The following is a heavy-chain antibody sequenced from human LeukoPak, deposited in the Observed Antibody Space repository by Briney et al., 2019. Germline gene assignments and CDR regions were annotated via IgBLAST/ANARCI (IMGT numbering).Heavy chain of an antibody. J-gene: IGHJ4*02. CDR1: GFTFSSYS. CDR3: ARGPLKCYDFWSGYYNKGFDY. CDR2: ISSSSSYI. V-gene: IGHV3-21*01. Sequence: GGSLRLSCAASGFTFSSYSMNWVRQAPGKGLEWVSSISSSSSYIYYADSVKGRFTISRDNAKNSLYLQMNSLRAEDTAVYYCARGPLKCYDFWSGYYNKGFDYRGQGTLVTVSS. D-gene: IGHD3-3*01.